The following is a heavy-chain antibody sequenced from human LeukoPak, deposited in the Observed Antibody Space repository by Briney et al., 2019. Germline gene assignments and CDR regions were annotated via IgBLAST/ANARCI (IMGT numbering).Heavy chain of an antibody. Sequence: GASVKVSWKASGYTFTCYGMSWVRQAPGQGLEWMGWISAYNGNTNYAQKLEGRDTTTTDTSTSTAYMELRSLRSDDTAVYYWARDPKYYYDSSGYNTDAFDIWGQGTMVTVSS. D-gene: IGHD3-22*01. V-gene: IGHV1-18*01. CDR1: GYTFTCYG. CDR2: ISAYNGNT. CDR3: ARDPKYYYDSSGYNTDAFDI. J-gene: IGHJ3*02.